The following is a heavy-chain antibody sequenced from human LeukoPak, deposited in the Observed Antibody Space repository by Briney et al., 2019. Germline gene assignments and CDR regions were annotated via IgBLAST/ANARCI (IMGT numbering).Heavy chain of an antibody. D-gene: IGHD3-9*01. Sequence: ASVKVSCKASGYTFTSYDINWVRQATGQGLDWMGWMNPNSGNTGYAQKFQGRVTMTRNTSIGTAYMELSSLRSEDTAVYFFSRRPPPYDILTGYYFAPWGQGTLVTVSS. V-gene: IGHV1-8*01. J-gene: IGHJ5*02. CDR2: MNPNSGNT. CDR3: SRRPPPYDILTGYYFAP. CDR1: GYTFTSYD.